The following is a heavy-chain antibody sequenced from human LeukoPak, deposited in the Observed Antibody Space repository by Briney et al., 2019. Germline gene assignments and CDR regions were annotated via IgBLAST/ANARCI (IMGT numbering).Heavy chain of an antibody. CDR1: GGSISSGGYY. D-gene: IGHD3-10*01. J-gene: IGHJ4*02. V-gene: IGHV4-31*03. Sequence: SQTLSLTCTVSGGSISSGGYYWSWIRQHPGKGLEWIGYICYSGSTYYNPSLKSRVTISVDTSKNQFSLKLSSVTAADTAVYYCARGPRRTPYGSGSYPHYWGQGTLVTVSS. CDR2: ICYSGST. CDR3: ARGPRRTPYGSGSYPHY.